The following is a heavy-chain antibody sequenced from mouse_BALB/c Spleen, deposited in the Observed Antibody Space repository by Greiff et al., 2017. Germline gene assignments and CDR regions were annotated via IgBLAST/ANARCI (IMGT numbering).Heavy chain of an antibody. J-gene: IGHJ4*01. CDR3: ARGGYGSSLPMDY. CDR1: GFSFSDYY. Sequence: EVQVVESGGGLVKPGGSLKLSCAASGFSFSDYYMYWVRQTPEKRLEWVATISDGGSYTYYPDSVKGRFTISRDNAKNNLYLQMSSLKSEDTAMYYCARGGYGSSLPMDYWGQGTSVTVSS. V-gene: IGHV5-4*02. CDR2: ISDGGSYT. D-gene: IGHD1-3*01.